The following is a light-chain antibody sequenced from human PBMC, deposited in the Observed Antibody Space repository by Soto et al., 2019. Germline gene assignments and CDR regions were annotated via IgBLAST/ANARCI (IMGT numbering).Light chain of an antibody. CDR1: KNDIGVYDF. J-gene: IGLJ1*01. Sequence: SALTQPPSASGSPGQSVTISCTGTKNDIGVYDFVSWYQHHPGKAPRLIIYEVVQRPSGVPDRFSGSKSGNTASLTVSGLQAADEAEYFCKSYAGSNTYVFGSGTKVTVL. V-gene: IGLV2-8*01. CDR2: EVV. CDR3: KSYAGSNTYV.